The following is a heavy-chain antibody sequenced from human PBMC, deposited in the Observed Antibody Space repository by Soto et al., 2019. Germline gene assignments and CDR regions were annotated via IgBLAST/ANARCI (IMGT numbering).Heavy chain of an antibody. J-gene: IGHJ4*02. CDR2: IRQDGSEK. D-gene: IGHD3-16*01. CDR3: ARMNGDLYSVDY. CDR1: GFTFRSYW. Sequence: PGGSLRLSCAASGFTFRSYWMSWVRQAPGKGLESVANIRQDGSEKYYVDSVKGRSTISRDNAKNSLYLQMNSLRAEDTAVYYCARMNGDLYSVDYWGQGILVTVSS. V-gene: IGHV3-7*01.